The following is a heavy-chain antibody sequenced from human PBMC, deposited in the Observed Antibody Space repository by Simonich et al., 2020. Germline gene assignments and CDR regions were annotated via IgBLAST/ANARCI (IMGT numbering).Heavy chain of an antibody. J-gene: IGHJ3*02. CDR2: IYYSGTT. CDR1: GGSISSSSYY. CDR3: ARHAGFAFDI. V-gene: IGHV4-39*01. D-gene: IGHD3-9*01. Sequence: QLQLQESGPGLVKPSETLSLTCTVSGGSISSSSYYWGWIRQHQGKGLEWIGSIYYSGTTYYNPSLKSRCTISVDTSKKQFSLKMSSVTAADTAVYYCARHAGFAFDIWGQGTMVTVSS.